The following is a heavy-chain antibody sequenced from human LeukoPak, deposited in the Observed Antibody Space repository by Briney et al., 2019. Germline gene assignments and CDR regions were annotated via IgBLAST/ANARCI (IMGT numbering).Heavy chain of an antibody. CDR3: AKSRSGVSSCYNY. V-gene: IGHV3-23*01. CDR1: GFIFSNYA. Sequence: AGGSLRLSCAASGFIFSNYAMSWVRQAPGKGLEGVSAISGSDDNTYYADSVRGRFTISRDNSKNTLYLQMNSLRAEDTAIYFCAKSRSGVSSCYNYWGQGTLVTVSS. CDR2: ISGSDDNT. J-gene: IGHJ4*02. D-gene: IGHD2-15*01.